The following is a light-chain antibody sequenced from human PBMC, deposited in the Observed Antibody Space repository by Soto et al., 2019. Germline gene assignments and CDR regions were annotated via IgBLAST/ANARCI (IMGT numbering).Light chain of an antibody. CDR1: QSISTY. CDR3: QQSYGTPLFA. Sequence: DIQMTQSPSSLSASVGDRVTITCRASQSISTYLNWYQQRPGKAPKLLIYGASSLQSGVPARFSGSGSGTDFTLAISSLQPEDFATYFCQQSYGTPLFAFGPGTKVDIK. CDR2: GAS. J-gene: IGKJ3*01. V-gene: IGKV1-39*01.